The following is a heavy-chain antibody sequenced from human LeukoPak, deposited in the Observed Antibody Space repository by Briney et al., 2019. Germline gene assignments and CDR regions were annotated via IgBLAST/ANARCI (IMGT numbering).Heavy chain of an antibody. CDR1: GDSISNYY. CDR3: AREGYGSGPHPNDFDI. J-gene: IGHJ3*02. Sequence: SETLSLTCTVSGDSISNYYWSWIRQPAGKGLEWIGRYYTSESTDYNPSLKSRVTMSVDTSKNQFFLKLSSVTAADTAVYYCAREGYGSGPHPNDFDIWGQGTPVTVSS. V-gene: IGHV4-4*07. D-gene: IGHD3-10*01. CDR2: YYTSEST.